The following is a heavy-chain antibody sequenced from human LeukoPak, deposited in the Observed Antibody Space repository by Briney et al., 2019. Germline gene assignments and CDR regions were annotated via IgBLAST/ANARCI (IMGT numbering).Heavy chain of an antibody. Sequence: SETLSLTCTVSGGSISSSSYYWGWIRQPPGKGLEWIGSIYYSGSTYYNPSLKSRVTISVDTSKNQFSLKLSSVTAADTAVYYCARDPRYCSGGSCYQGAFDIWGQGTMVTVSS. D-gene: IGHD2-15*01. V-gene: IGHV4-39*07. J-gene: IGHJ3*02. CDR3: ARDPRYCSGGSCYQGAFDI. CDR2: IYYSGST. CDR1: GGSISSSSYY.